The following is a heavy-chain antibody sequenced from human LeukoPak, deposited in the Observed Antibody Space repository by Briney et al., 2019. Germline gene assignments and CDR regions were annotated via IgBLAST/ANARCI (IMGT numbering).Heavy chain of an antibody. D-gene: IGHD1-26*01. Sequence: PSETLSLTCTVSGGSISSSSYYWGWIRQPPGKGLEWIGSIYYSGSTYYNPSLKSRVTISVDTSRNQFSLKLSSVTAADTAVYYCARLNGGGMSYSFDYWGQGTLVTVSS. CDR3: ARLNGGGMSYSFDY. CDR1: GGSISSSSYY. V-gene: IGHV4-39*01. CDR2: IYYSGST. J-gene: IGHJ4*02.